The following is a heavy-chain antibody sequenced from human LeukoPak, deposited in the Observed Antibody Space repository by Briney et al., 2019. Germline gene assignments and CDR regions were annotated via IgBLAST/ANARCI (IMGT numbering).Heavy chain of an antibody. Sequence: SETLSLTCTVSGGSIRSSPYYWGWIRQPPGKGLEWIGSIYYSGSTYYNPSLKSRVAISVDTSKNQFSLKLSSVTAADTAFYYCARAAEQLVPNWFDPWGQGTLVTVSS. D-gene: IGHD6-13*01. J-gene: IGHJ5*02. CDR2: IYYSGST. CDR1: GGSIRSSPYY. V-gene: IGHV4-39*07. CDR3: ARAAEQLVPNWFDP.